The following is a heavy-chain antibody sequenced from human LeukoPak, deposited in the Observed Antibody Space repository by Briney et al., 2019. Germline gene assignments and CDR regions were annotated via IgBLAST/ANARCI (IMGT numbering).Heavy chain of an antibody. Sequence: ASVKVSCKASGYTFTNYYIHWVRQAPGQGLEWMGWINPNTGGTNYAQKFQGRVTMTRDTSISTAYMELSRLGSDDTADYYCARGSNRDYWGQGTLVTVSS. CDR1: GYTFTNYY. CDR2: INPNTGGT. J-gene: IGHJ4*02. CDR3: ARGSNRDY. V-gene: IGHV1-2*02. D-gene: IGHD2-8*01.